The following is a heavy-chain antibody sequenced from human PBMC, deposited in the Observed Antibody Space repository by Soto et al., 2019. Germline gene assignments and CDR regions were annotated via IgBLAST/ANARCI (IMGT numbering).Heavy chain of an antibody. Sequence: PSETLSLTCTVSGGSISSGGYYWSWIRQHPEKGLEWIGEIYHSGSTNYNPSLKSRVTISVDKSKNQFSLKLGSVTAADTAVYYCARGWWDDYGDYHPPFDYWGQGTLVTVSS. CDR3: ARGWWDDYGDYHPPFDY. V-gene: IGHV4-31*03. CDR1: GGSISSGGYY. D-gene: IGHD4-17*01. J-gene: IGHJ4*02. CDR2: IYHSGST.